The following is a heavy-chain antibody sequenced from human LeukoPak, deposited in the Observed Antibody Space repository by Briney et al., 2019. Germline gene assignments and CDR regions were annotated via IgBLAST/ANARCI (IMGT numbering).Heavy chain of an antibody. V-gene: IGHV4-59*01. J-gene: IGHJ6*02. CDR1: GGSISSYY. CDR3: ARDRITMVRGVMDNNYYCFGMDV. CDR2: IYYSGST. D-gene: IGHD3-10*01. Sequence: SETLSLTCTVSGGSISSYYWSWIRQPPGKGLEWIGYIYYSGSTNYNPSLKSRVTISVDTSKNQFSLKLSSVTAADTAVYYCARDRITMVRGVMDNNYYCFGMDVWGQGTTVTVSS.